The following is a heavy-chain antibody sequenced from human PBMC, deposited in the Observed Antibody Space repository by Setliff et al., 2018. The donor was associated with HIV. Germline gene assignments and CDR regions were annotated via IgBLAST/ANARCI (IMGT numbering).Heavy chain of an antibody. J-gene: IGHJ4*02. V-gene: IGHV3-48*01. CDR1: GFTFSDYS. CDR3: TRTSRAAY. D-gene: IGHD6-25*01. CDR2: INNISSTI. Sequence: PGGSLRLSCVASGFTFSDYSMNWVRQAPGKGLEWVSYINNISSTISYADSVKGRFTISRGNAKSSLYLQMNSLRAEDTAVYYCTRTSRAAYWGRGTLVTVSS.